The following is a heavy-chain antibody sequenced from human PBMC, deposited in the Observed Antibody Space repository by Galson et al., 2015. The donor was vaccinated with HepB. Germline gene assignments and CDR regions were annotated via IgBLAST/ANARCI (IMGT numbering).Heavy chain of an antibody. CDR3: ARFLDWSGAIDY. V-gene: IGHV3-66*01. D-gene: IGHD3/OR15-3a*01. CDR1: GFTVSSNY. J-gene: IGHJ4*02. Sequence: SLRLSCAASGFTVSSNYMSWVRQAPGKGLEWVSVIFSGGTTNYADSVKGRFTISRDNSKNTLFLQMNSLRAEDTAVYYCARFLDWSGAIDYWGQGTLVTVSS. CDR2: IFSGGTT.